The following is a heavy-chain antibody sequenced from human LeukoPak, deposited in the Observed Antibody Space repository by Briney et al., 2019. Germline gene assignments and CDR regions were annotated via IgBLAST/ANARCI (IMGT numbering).Heavy chain of an antibody. CDR2: IHYSGST. Sequence: SETLPLTCTVSGGSLSSSSFYWVWIRQPPGKGLDWIGSIHYSGSTYYNPSLKSRVTISVDRSENQFSLKLRSVTAADTAVYYCARHGQWLTDAFDIWGQGTMVTVSS. J-gene: IGHJ3*02. CDR3: ARHGQWLTDAFDI. V-gene: IGHV4-39*01. D-gene: IGHD2-8*01. CDR1: GGSLSSSSFY.